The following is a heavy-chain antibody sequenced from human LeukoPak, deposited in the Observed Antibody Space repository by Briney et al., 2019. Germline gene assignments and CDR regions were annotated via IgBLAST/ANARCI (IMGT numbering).Heavy chain of an antibody. CDR3: AREAYCGGDCYPGY. CDR1: GDTISPYY. CDR2: SYSNRSGRT. Sequence: SETLSLTCTVSGDTISPYYWSWIRQPPGQGLEWIGYSYSNRSGRTSNNPSLKRRVTISVDTSKNQFSLNLSSVTAADTAVYYCAREAYCGGDCYPGYWGQGTLVTVSS. V-gene: IGHV4-59*01. J-gene: IGHJ4*02. D-gene: IGHD2-21*02.